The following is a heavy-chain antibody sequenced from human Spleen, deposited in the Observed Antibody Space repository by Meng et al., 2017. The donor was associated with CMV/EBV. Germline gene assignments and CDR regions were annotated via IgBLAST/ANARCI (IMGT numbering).Heavy chain of an antibody. CDR1: GFTFNNAW. Sequence: SCAASGFTFNNAWMSWVRQAPGKGLEWVGRIKSKTDGGTTDYATPVKGRFTISRDDSQNTLYLQMNSLRAEDTAVYYCARDGIAAAGTGAFDVWGQRTMVTVSS. D-gene: IGHD6-13*01. J-gene: IGHJ3*01. CDR3: ARDGIAAAGTGAFDV. CDR2: IKSKTDGGTT. V-gene: IGHV3-15*01.